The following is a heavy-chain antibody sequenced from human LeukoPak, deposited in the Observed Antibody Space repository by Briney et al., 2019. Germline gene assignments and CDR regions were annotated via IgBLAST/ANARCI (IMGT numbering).Heavy chain of an antibody. V-gene: IGHV3-7*03. Sequence: GGSLRLSCAASGFTFSDYYMSRIRQAPGKGLEWVANIKEDGTETYYVDSVKGRFTISRDNAKNSLYLQMNSLRVEDTAVYYCAKEGRSLQTYWGQGTLVTVSS. CDR2: IKEDGTET. D-gene: IGHD5-24*01. CDR3: AKEGRSLQTY. J-gene: IGHJ4*02. CDR1: GFTFSDYY.